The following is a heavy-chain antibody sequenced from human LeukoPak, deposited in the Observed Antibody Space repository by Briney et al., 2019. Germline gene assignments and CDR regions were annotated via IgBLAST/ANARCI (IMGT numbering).Heavy chain of an antibody. CDR3: ARAKIVATGGYYYGMDV. Sequence: GGSLRLSCATSGFIFSSYAMSWVRQAPGRGLEWVSSISGSGGSIYYADSVKGRFTISRDNAKNTLYLQMNSLRAEDTAVYYCARAKIVATGGYYYGMDVWGQGTTVTVSS. D-gene: IGHD5-12*01. V-gene: IGHV3-23*01. CDR2: ISGSGGSI. J-gene: IGHJ6*02. CDR1: GFIFSSYA.